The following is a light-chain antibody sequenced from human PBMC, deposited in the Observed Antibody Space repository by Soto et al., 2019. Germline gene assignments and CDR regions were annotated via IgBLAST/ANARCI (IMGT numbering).Light chain of an antibody. Sequence: IVLTQSPCTLSLSPGERATLSCRASQTVSSSFLAWYQQTPGQAPRLLIYAASSRATGIPDRFSGSGSGTDFTLTISRLEPEDFAVYYGQQYGNSPQTFGQGTKVDIK. CDR3: QQYGNSPQT. CDR2: AAS. J-gene: IGKJ1*01. V-gene: IGKV3-20*01. CDR1: QTVSSSF.